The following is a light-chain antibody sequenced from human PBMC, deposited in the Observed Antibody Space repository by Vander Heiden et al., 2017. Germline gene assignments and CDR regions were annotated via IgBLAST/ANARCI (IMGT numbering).Light chain of an antibody. J-gene: IGKJ5*01. V-gene: IGKV1-33*01. CDR3: QHYDNL. CDR1: QDIIKY. Sequence: DLQMPQSPPSLSASVGDRVTLTCQASQDIIKYLNWYQQKPGKAPKLLVYNAFNLETGVPTRFSGSGSGTDFTCTISSLQPEDIATYYCQHYDNLFGQGTRLEIK. CDR2: NAF.